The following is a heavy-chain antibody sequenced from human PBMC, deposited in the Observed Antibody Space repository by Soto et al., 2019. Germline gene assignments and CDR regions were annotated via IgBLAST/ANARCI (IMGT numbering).Heavy chain of an antibody. J-gene: IGHJ4*02. Sequence: QVQLQQWGAGLLKPSETLSLTCAVYGGSFSGYYWNWIRQPPGKGLEWIGEINHSGSTNYNPSLNSGVTISVDTSKNQFSLKASSVTAADTAVYYCARGWGRVFDYWGQGPLVTVSS. CDR1: GGSFSGYY. V-gene: IGHV4-34*01. CDR2: INHSGST. CDR3: ARGWGRVFDY. D-gene: IGHD7-27*01.